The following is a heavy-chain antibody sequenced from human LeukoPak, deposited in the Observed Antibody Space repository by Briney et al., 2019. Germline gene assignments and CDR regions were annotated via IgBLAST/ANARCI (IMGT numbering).Heavy chain of an antibody. V-gene: IGHV3-23*01. CDR1: GFTFSSYV. CDR3: ARWPPRDYYDSSGYPFGDY. Sequence: GGSLRLPCAASGFTFSSYVMHWVRQAPGKGLEWVSGISGNGGSTYYADSVKGRFTISRDNSKNTLYLQMNSLRAEDTAIYHCARWPPRDYYDSSGYPFGDYWGQGTLVTVSS. D-gene: IGHD3-22*01. CDR2: ISGNGGST. J-gene: IGHJ4*02.